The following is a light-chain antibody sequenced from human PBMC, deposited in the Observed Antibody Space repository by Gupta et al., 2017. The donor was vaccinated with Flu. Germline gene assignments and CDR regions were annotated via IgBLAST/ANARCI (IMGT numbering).Light chain of an antibody. CDR1: QSVSNQ. CDR3: QQRSGLPMYT. V-gene: IGKV3-11*01. J-gene: IGKJ2*01. CDR2: DAS. Sequence: EIVLTQSPVTLPLSPGDSAILSCRASQSVSNQLAWYQQRPGQPPRLLMYDASRRAAGIPARFSGSGSGTDFTLTITTLEPEDFAVYYCQQRSGLPMYTFGQGTKLEIK.